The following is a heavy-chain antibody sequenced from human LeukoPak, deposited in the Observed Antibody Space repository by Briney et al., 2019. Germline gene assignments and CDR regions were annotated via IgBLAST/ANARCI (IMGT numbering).Heavy chain of an antibody. Sequence: ASVKVSCKASGYTFTNYGVTWVRQAPGQGLEWMGWISAYNGNTNYAQKFQGRVTMTTDTSTTTAYMELRSLRSDDTAMYYCAREWYYYTSGSYSHCDYWGQGALVTVSS. CDR1: GYTFTNYG. CDR2: ISAYNGNT. V-gene: IGHV1-18*01. D-gene: IGHD3-10*01. J-gene: IGHJ4*02. CDR3: AREWYYYTSGSYSHCDY.